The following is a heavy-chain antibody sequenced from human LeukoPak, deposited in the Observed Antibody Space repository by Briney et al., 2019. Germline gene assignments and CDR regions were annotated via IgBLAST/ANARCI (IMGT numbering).Heavy chain of an antibody. CDR3: ASNATDMGLD. V-gene: IGHV3-21*01. CDR2: ISSSSSYI. J-gene: IGHJ3*01. CDR1: GFTVSSNS. Sequence: GGSLRLSCTVSGFTVSSNSMSWVRQAPGKGLEWVSSISSSSSYIYYADTVKGRFTISRDNAKNSLYLQMNSLRAEDTAVYYCASNATDMGLDWGQGTMVTVSS. D-gene: IGHD1-26*01.